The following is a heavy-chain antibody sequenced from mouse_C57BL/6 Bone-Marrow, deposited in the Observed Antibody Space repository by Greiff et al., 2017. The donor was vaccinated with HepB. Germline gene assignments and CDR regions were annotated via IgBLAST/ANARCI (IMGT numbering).Heavy chain of an antibody. CDR3: ARKLRGAWFAY. J-gene: IGHJ3*01. CDR2: ISYDGSN. V-gene: IGHV3-6*01. CDR1: GYSITSGYY. Sequence: EVKLMESGPGLVKPSQSLSLTCSVTGYSITSGYYWNWIRQFPGNKLEWMGYISYDGSNNYNPSLKNRISITRDTSKNQFFLKLNSVTTEDTATYYCARKLRGAWFAYWGQGTLVTVSA. D-gene: IGHD1-1*01.